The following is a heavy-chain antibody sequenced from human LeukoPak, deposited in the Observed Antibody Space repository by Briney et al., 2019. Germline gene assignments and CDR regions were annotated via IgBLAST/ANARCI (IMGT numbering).Heavy chain of an antibody. D-gene: IGHD3-10*01. CDR3: ARESATDSMVRGVNGMDV. CDR2: IYYSGST. Sequence: NPSETLSLTCTVSGGSISSGGYYWSWIRQHPGKGLEWIGYIYYSGSTYYNPSLKSRVTISVDTSKNQFSLKLSSVTAADTAVYYCARESATDSMVRGVNGMDVWGQGTRSPSP. J-gene: IGHJ6*02. CDR1: GGSISSGGYY. V-gene: IGHV4-31*03.